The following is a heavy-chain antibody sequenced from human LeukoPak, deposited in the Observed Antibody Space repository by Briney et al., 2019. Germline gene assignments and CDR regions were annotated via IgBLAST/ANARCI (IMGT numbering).Heavy chain of an antibody. Sequence: PGGSLRLSCAASGFTFSRYCMSWVRQAPGKGLEXXXXIKEDSSETYYVDSVKGRFTISRDNAKHSLYLQMNSLRAEDTAVYFCARDILANYYGSGNDYWGQGTLVTVSS. CDR3: ARDILANYYGSGNDY. J-gene: IGHJ4*02. CDR2: IKEDSSET. CDR1: GFTFSRYC. V-gene: IGHV3-7*01. D-gene: IGHD3-10*01.